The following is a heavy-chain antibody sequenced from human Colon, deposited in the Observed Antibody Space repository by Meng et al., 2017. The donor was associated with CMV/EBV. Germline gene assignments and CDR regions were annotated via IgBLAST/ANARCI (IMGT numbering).Heavy chain of an antibody. V-gene: IGHV3-30*02. CDR1: GFTFNTFG. Sequence: GESLKISCSAAGFTFNTFGMHWVRQSPGKGLEWVAFIRYDGSKADYADSVTGRFTISRDNAKSSLHLQMTGLRPEDTAAYYCAKEFVLGTHLDHWGQGTLVTVSS. CDR2: IRYDGSKA. CDR3: AKEFVLGTHLDH. D-gene: IGHD2-21*02. J-gene: IGHJ4*02.